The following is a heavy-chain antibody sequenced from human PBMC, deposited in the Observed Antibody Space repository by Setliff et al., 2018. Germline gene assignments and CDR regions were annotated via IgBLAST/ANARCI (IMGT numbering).Heavy chain of an antibody. CDR3: SRLVRYCTRTSCQRLSGDDY. V-gene: IGHV1-18*01. D-gene: IGHD2-2*01. CDR2: ISPYSGNT. Sequence: ASVKVSCKASGYTFTDYGVTWVRQAPGQGLEWVGWISPYSGNTYYAPKFQGRITMTTDTSTTTAYMELKSLRSDDTAIYYCSRLVRYCTRTSCQRLSGDDYWGQGALVTVSA. J-gene: IGHJ4*02. CDR1: GYTFTDYG.